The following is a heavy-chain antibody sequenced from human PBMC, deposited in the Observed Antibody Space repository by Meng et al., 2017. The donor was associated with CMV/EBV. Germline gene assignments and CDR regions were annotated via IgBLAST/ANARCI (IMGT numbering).Heavy chain of an antibody. V-gene: IGHV3-48*03. Sequence: GGSLRLSCAASGFTFSSYEMNWVRQAPGKGLEWVSYISSSGSTIYYADSVKGRFTISRDNAKNSLYLQMNSLRAEDTAVYYCARDGTIVVVPAAISSLIPGWGDYYYYGMDVWGQGTTVTVSS. CDR1: GFTFSSYE. CDR2: ISSSGSTI. CDR3: ARDGTIVVVPAAISSLIPGWGDYYYYGMDV. D-gene: IGHD2-2*01. J-gene: IGHJ6*02.